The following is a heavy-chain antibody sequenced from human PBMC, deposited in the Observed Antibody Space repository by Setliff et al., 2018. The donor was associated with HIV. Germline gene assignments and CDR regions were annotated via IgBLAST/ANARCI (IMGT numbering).Heavy chain of an antibody. CDR2: INREETTE. J-gene: IGHJ4*02. D-gene: IGHD1-1*01. CDR3: VRDINWAFDY. V-gene: IGHV3-48*01. CDR1: GFTFSTYS. Sequence: PGGSLRLSCVGSGFTFSTYSMNWVRQAPGKGLEWISYINREETTEWYADSVKGRFIISRDNAKNSLYLQMSSLRAEDTAVYFCVRDINWAFDYWGQGILVTVSS.